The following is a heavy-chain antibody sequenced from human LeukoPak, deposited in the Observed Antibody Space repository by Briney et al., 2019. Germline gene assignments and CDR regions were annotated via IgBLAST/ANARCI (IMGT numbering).Heavy chain of an antibody. D-gene: IGHD6-13*01. CDR2: IYHSGST. V-gene: IGHV4-39*07. CDR1: GGSISSSSYY. J-gene: IGHJ4*02. Sequence: SETLSLTCTVSGGSISSSSYYWGWIRQPPGKGLEWIASIYHSGSTYYNPSLKSRVTISEDTSKNQFSLKLSSVTAADTAVYYCARGASSRFEHWGQGTLVTVSS. CDR3: ARGASSRFEH.